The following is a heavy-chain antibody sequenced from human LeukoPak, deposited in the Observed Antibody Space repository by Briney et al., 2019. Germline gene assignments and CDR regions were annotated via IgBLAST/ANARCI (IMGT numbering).Heavy chain of an antibody. D-gene: IGHD6-19*01. CDR2: MNPNSGNT. CDR3: AREAVAGTEGWFDP. Sequence: ASVKVSCKASGYTFTSYDINWVRQATGQGLEWMGWMNPNSGNTGYAQKFQGGVTMTRNTSISTAYMELSSLRSEDTAVYYCAREAVAGTEGWFDPWGQGTLVTVSS. CDR1: GYTFTSYD. V-gene: IGHV1-8*01. J-gene: IGHJ5*02.